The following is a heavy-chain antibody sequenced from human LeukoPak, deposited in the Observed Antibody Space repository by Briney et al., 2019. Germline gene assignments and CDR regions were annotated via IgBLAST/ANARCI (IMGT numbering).Heavy chain of an antibody. CDR1: GYTFTVYY. CDR3: ALYSSGLFDP. Sequence: ASVKVSCKASGYTFTVYYIHWVRQAPGQGLEYMGWINPNSGGTNYAQKFQGRVTMTRDTSISTAYMEVSRLRSDDTAVYCCALYSSGLFDPWGQGTLVTVSS. V-gene: IGHV1-2*02. CDR2: INPNSGGT. J-gene: IGHJ5*02. D-gene: IGHD6-19*01.